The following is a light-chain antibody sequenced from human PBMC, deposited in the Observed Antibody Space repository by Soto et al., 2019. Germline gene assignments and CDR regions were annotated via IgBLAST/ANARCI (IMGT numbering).Light chain of an antibody. Sequence: QSALTQPASVSGSPGQSVTISCTGTSSDVGGYNYVSWYQQHPGKAPKPLIYEVINRPSGVSNRFAASKSGNTASLTISGLQTEDEAHYYCSSYTSSTTVLFGGGTQLTVL. CDR1: SSDVGGYNY. J-gene: IGLJ2*01. V-gene: IGLV2-14*01. CDR2: EVI. CDR3: SSYTSSTTVL.